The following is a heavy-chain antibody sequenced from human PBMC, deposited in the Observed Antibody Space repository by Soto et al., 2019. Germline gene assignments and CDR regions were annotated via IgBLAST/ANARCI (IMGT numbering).Heavy chain of an antibody. CDR1: GITFSAFG. V-gene: IGHV3-30*03. D-gene: IGHD4-17*01. CDR3: ATDLGTTVTTYNFFDP. Sequence: QVQLVESGGGVVQPGRSLRLSCGASGITFSAFGLHWVRQAPGKGLEWVAVISHDGNDKYYTDSVKGRFTISRDNSKKTLYLQMNSLRGEDTAIYFCATDLGTTVTTYNFFDPWGQGALVTVSS. J-gene: IGHJ5*02. CDR2: ISHDGNDK.